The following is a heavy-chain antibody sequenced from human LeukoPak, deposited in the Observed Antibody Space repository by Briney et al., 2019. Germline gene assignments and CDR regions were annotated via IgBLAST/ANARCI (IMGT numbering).Heavy chain of an antibody. CDR1: GFTFTSYS. CDR2: ISGGGGST. Sequence: GGSLRLSCAASGFTFTSYSMNWVRQAPGKGLEWVSTISGGGGSTYYADSVKGRFTISRDNSKNALYLQVNSLRAEDTAVYYCAKGGKWDVTPFDYWGQGTLVTVSP. V-gene: IGHV3-23*01. CDR3: AKGGKWDVTPFDY. J-gene: IGHJ4*02. D-gene: IGHD1-26*01.